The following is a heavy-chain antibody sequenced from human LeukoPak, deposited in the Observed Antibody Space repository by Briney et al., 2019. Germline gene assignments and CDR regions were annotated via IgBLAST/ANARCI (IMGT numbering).Heavy chain of an antibody. V-gene: IGHV3-7*01. Sequence: GGSLRLPCAASGFTFSSYWMSWVRQAPGKGLEWVANIKQDGSEKYYVDSVKGRFTISRDNAKNSLYLQMNSLRAEDTAVYYCARGRRVEMATILDYWGQGTLVTVSS. CDR1: GFTFSSYW. CDR2: IKQDGSEK. CDR3: ARGRRVEMATILDY. D-gene: IGHD5-24*01. J-gene: IGHJ4*02.